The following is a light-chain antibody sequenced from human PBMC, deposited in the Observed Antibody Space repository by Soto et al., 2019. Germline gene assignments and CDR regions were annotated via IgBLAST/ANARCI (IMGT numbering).Light chain of an antibody. J-gene: IGKJ4*01. V-gene: IGKV1-9*01. Sequence: IQLTQSPSSLSASVGDRVTITCRASQGISNYLAWYQQKPGKAPKLLICIASTLQGGVPSRFSGSGSGTEFSLTISSLQPEDVATYYCQYLNSFPLTFGGGTKVEIK. CDR2: IAS. CDR3: QYLNSFPLT. CDR1: QGISNY.